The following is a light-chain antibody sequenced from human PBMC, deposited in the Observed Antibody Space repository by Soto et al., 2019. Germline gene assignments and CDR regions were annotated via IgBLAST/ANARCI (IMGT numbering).Light chain of an antibody. CDR3: SSHTNIGTTV. V-gene: IGLV2-14*01. CDR2: EVS. Sequence: QSALTQPASVSGSPGQSITISCTGTSSDVGGYNFVSWYQQHPGKAPRLMIFEVSDRPSGVSNRFSGSKSGNTASLTISGLQAEDEADYYCSSHTNIGTTVFGGGTKADRP. J-gene: IGLJ3*02. CDR1: SSDVGGYNF.